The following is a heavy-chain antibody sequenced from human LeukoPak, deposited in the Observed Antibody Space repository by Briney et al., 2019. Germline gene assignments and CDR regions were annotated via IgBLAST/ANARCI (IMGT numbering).Heavy chain of an antibody. V-gene: IGHV3-30*04. Sequence: PGGSLRLSCAASGFTFSSYAMHWVRQAPGKGLEWVAVISYGGSNKYYADSVKGRFTISRDNSKNTLYLQMNSLRAEDTAVYYCARGGDIVLMVYAPKSSWYEDYYYMDVWGKGTTVTVSS. CDR1: GFTFSSYA. CDR3: ARGGDIVLMVYAPKSSWYEDYYYMDV. D-gene: IGHD2-8*01. CDR2: ISYGGSNK. J-gene: IGHJ6*03.